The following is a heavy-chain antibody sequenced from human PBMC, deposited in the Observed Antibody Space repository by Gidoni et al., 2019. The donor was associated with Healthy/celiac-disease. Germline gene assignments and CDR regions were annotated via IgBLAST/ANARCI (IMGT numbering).Heavy chain of an antibody. J-gene: IGHJ4*02. V-gene: IGHV3-11*01. Sequence: QVQLVESGGGLVKPGGSLRLSCAASGFTFRDYYMSRIRQAPGKGLEGFSYISSSGSTIYYADSVKCRFTISRDNDKNSLYLQMNSLRAEDTAVYYCASSALVAMVVLGDYWGQGTLVTVSS. CDR2: ISSSGSTI. CDR3: ASSALVAMVVLGDY. D-gene: IGHD5-18*01. CDR1: GFTFRDYY.